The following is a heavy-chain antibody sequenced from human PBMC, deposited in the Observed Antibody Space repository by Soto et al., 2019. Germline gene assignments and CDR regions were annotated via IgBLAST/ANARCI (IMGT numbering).Heavy chain of an antibody. J-gene: IGHJ5*02. CDR1: GFTFSSYG. D-gene: IGHD6-19*01. Sequence: GGSLRLSCAASGFTFSSYGMHWVRQAPGKGLEWVAVISYDGSNKYYADSVKGRFTISRDNSKNTLYLQMNSLRAEDTAVYYCAKGSYSSGWFNWFDPWGQGTLVTVSS. V-gene: IGHV3-30*18. CDR3: AKGSYSSGWFNWFDP. CDR2: ISYDGSNK.